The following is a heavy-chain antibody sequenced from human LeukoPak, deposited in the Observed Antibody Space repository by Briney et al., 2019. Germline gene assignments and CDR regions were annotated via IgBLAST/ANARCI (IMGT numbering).Heavy chain of an antibody. D-gene: IGHD1-26*01. V-gene: IGHV3-23*01. CDR3: AKCGIVGATNLDY. J-gene: IGHJ4*02. CDR1: GFTFSSYA. CDR2: ISGSGGST. Sequence: PSGGSPRLSCAASGFTFSSYAMSWVRQAPGKGLEWVSAISGSGGSTYYADSVKGRFTISRDNSKNTLYLQMNSLRAEDTAVYYCAKCGIVGATNLDYWGQGTLVTVSS.